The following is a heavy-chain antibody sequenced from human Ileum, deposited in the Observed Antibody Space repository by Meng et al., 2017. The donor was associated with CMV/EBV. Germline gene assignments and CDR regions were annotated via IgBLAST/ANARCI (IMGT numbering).Heavy chain of an antibody. CDR3: AREKSGSHFDS. D-gene: IGHD5-12*01. Sequence: QLHVQVPGQGLVQPSETLALPGTVPGASLGTSDYCWAYIRQSPGKGLEWIGSVYYNGRTYSNSSLESRVTMSLDTSKNQFSLRLSSVTAADTAMYFCAREKSGSHFDSWGQGTLVTVSS. V-gene: IGHV4-39*07. CDR2: VYYNGRT. CDR1: GASLGTSDYC. J-gene: IGHJ4*02.